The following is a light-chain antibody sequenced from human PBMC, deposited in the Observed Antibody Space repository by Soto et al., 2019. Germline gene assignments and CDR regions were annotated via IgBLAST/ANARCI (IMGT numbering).Light chain of an antibody. CDR1: SSNNRTSP. CDR2: TTN. CDR3: AAWDDSLNGHV. V-gene: IGLV1-44*01. Sequence: SALTQPHSASGTPRQRVTIPCSGNSSNNRTSPVHWFQQLPGPAPNPPTPTTNHRPSGVPERFSGSKSGTSASLAISGLQSEDEADYYCAAWDDSLNGHVFGTGTKVTVL. J-gene: IGLJ1*01.